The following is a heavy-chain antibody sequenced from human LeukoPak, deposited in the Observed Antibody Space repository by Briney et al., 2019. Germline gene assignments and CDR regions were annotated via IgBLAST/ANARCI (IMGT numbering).Heavy chain of an antibody. CDR1: GGSISSRAYY. CDR2: IYYTGAT. Sequence: KPSETLSLTCTVSGGSISSRAYYWGWIRQPPGKGLEWIGSIYYTGATYSSPSLKSRLTISLDTSENHFSLKLSSVTAADTAVYYCARQGDGGYSYGNFDSWGQGTLVAVSS. D-gene: IGHD5-18*01. V-gene: IGHV4-39*01. J-gene: IGHJ4*02. CDR3: ARQGDGGYSYGNFDS.